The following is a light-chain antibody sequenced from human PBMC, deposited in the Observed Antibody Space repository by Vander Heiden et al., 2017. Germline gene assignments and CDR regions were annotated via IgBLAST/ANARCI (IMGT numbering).Light chain of an antibody. V-gene: IGLV2-11*02. Sequence: YAMHQPPSVSGSPGQSVTISCTGTSMDVGVYHYVTWFQQLPGNAPKLMIYDVSKRPAGVPDRFSGSKSGNTASLTISGLQAEDEADYYCCSYAGSYTWVFGGGTKLTVL. J-gene: IGLJ2*01. CDR1: SMDVGVYHY. CDR3: CSYAGSYTWV. CDR2: DVS.